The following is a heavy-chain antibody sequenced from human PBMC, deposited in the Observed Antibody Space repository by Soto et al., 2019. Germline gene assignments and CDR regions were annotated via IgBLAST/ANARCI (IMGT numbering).Heavy chain of an antibody. Sequence: QLLESGGDLVQSGGTLRLSCAASGFTFRNYAMSLVRQAPGKGLEWVSSTSGGGDRTYYTDSVKGRFTMSRDNSRNTLYLQIDCPRGEDTAIYVGAKGGPIAVAAAPILYYFDLWGLGNLVTGSA. V-gene: IGHV3-23*01. CDR3: AKGGPIAVAAAPILYYFDL. J-gene: IGHJ4*02. CDR1: GFTFRNYA. CDR2: TSGGGDRT. D-gene: IGHD6-19*01.